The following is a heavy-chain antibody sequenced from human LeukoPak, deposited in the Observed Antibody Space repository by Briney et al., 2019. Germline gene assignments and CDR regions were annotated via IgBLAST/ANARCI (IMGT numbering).Heavy chain of an antibody. CDR1: GFIFSSDN. J-gene: IGHJ4*02. CDR2: ISKNEDST. D-gene: IGHD3-10*01. CDR3: VKDLAGTYSFGY. Sequence: GGSLRLSCSASGFIFSSDNMHWVRQAPGKGLEYVSGISKNEDSTFYADSMQARFTISRDNYNNKLFLQMNSVRPEDTAVYFCVKDLAGTYSFGYWGQGARVTVSS. V-gene: IGHV3-64D*06.